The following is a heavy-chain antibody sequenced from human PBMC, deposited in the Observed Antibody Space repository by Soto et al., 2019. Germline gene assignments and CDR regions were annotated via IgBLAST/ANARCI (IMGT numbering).Heavy chain of an antibody. CDR3: ASDRTGDDDIVTGCYNSSWGG. J-gene: IGHJ6*02. CDR1: GGSISDYY. V-gene: IGHV4-4*07. D-gene: IGHD3-9*01. Sequence: SETLSLTCIVSGGSISDYYWTWLRQPAGKGLEWIGHIYNNGITSYNPSLNNRVTVSLDTSMNQFSLRLTSVTAAHTAVYYSASDRTGDDDIVTGCYNSSWGGWGLRTTV. CDR2: IYNNGIT.